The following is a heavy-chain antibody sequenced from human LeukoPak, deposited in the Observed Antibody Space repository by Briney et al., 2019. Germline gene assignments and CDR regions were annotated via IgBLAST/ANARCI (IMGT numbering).Heavy chain of an antibody. J-gene: IGHJ4*02. D-gene: IGHD2-8*01. Sequence: SETLSLTCAVYGDSFSGYYWSWIRQPPGKGLEWIAEINHRGSTHYNPSLKSRVNITADTSKSQFSLNLDSVTAADTAVYYCARSWAGMYYPFYYFDYWGQGSLVTVSS. V-gene: IGHV4-34*01. CDR3: ARSWAGMYYPFYYFDY. CDR2: INHRGST. CDR1: GDSFSGYY.